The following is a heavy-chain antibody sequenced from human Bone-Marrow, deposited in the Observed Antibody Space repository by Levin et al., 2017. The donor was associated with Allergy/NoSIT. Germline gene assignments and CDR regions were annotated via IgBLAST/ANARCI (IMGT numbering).Heavy chain of an antibody. Sequence: SETLSLTCTVSGGSISSGIYFWSWVRQLPGKGLEWIGYVSYSGITFYNQSLKSRVTISGDTSKNLFSLTLNSVTAADTAIYYCARGITVFGVVLAVNDAFDVWGQGTMVTDSS. V-gene: IGHV4-31*03. CDR1: GGSISSGIYF. J-gene: IGHJ3*01. CDR2: VSYSGIT. CDR3: ARGITVFGVVLAVNDAFDV. D-gene: IGHD3-3*01.